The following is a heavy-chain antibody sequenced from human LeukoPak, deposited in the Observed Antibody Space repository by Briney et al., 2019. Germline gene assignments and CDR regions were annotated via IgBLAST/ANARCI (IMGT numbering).Heavy chain of an antibody. V-gene: IGHV1-69*06. CDR2: IIPIFGTA. CDR1: GGTFSSYA. J-gene: IGHJ4*02. Sequence: ASVKVSCKASGGTFSSYAISWVRQAPGQGLEWMGGIIPIFGTANYAQKFQGRVTITADKSTSTAYMELSSLRSEDTAVYYCARAGGYDYVWGSYRHLDYWGQGTLVTVSS. D-gene: IGHD3-16*02. CDR3: ARAGGYDYVWGSYRHLDY.